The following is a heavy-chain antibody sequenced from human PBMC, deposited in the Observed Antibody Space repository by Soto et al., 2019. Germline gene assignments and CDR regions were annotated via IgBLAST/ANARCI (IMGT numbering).Heavy chain of an antibody. V-gene: IGHV4-31*03. D-gene: IGHD3-10*01. CDR2: IYYNGRP. CDR3: ARDGGPLGPGGMDV. J-gene: IGHJ6*02. CDR1: GASIRGSIYY. Sequence: QVQLQESGPGLMKPSQTLSLTCTVSGASIRGSIYYWSWIRQLPGKGLEWIGYIYYNGRPYYNPSLQSRVTISVDTSENHLSLKLNSVTAADTAVYYCARDGGPLGPGGMDVWGQGSTVTVSS.